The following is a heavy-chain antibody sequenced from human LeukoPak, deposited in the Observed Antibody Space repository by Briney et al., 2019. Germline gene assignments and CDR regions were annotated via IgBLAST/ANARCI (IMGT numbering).Heavy chain of an antibody. J-gene: IGHJ6*02. CDR2: MNPNSGNT. CDR1: GYTFSNYD. D-gene: IGHD2-15*01. V-gene: IGHV1-8*01. Sequence: ASVKVSCKASGYTFSNYDINWVRQAPGQGLEWMGWMNPNSGNTGSAQKFQDRVTMTRSTSISTAYMELTSLRSEDTAVYYCASPTKQDTVVDQCSGSTRHYYGMDVWGQGTTVVVSS. CDR3: ASPTKQDTVVDQCSGSTRHYYGMDV.